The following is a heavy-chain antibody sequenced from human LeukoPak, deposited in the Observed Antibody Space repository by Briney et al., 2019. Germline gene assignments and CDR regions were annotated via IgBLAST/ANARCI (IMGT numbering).Heavy chain of an antibody. D-gene: IGHD3-10*01. V-gene: IGHV3-30*04. Sequence: GGSLRLSCAASGFTFSSYAMHWVRQAPGKGLEWVAVITYDGSNKYYADSVKGRFTISRDNSKNTLYLQMNSLRAEDTAVYYCARVEEGYGSGRRENYYYYYMDVWGKGTTVTISS. CDR3: ARVEEGYGSGRRENYYYYYMDV. J-gene: IGHJ6*03. CDR2: ITYDGSNK. CDR1: GFTFSSYA.